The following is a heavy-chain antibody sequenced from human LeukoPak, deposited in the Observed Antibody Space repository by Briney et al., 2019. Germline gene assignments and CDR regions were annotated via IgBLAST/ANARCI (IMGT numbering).Heavy chain of an antibody. CDR3: ARARDEAALDY. CDR2: VWYDGSNK. J-gene: IGHJ4*02. V-gene: IGHV3-33*01. CDR1: GFTFSSYG. Sequence: GGSLRLSCAASGFTFSSYGMHWVRQAPGKGLEWVAVVWYDGSNKYYADSVKGRFTISRDNSKNTLYLQMNSLRAEDTAVYYCARARDEAALDYWGQGTLVTVSS. D-gene: IGHD6-13*01.